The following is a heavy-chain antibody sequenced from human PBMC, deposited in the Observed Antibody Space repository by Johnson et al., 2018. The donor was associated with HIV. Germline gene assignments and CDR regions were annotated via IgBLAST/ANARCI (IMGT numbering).Heavy chain of an antibody. V-gene: IGHV3-15*01. J-gene: IGHJ3*02. CDR3: ARGQQLVLGAFDI. CDR1: GFTFSNAW. Sequence: VQLVESGGGLVKPGGSLRLSCAASGFTFSNAWMSWVRQAPGKGLEWVGRIKSKTDGGTTDYAAPVKGRFTISRDDSKNTLYLQMNSLKTEDTAVYYCARGQQLVLGAFDIWGQGTMVTVSS. CDR2: IKSKTDGGTT. D-gene: IGHD6-13*01.